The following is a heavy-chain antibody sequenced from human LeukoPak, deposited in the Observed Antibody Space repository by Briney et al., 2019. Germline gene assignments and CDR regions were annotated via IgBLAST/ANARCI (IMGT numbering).Heavy chain of an antibody. CDR2: IYYSGST. D-gene: IGHD4-17*01. Sequence: PSETLSLTCTVSGGSISSSSYYWGWIRQPPGKGLEWIGSIYYSGSTYYNPSLKSRVTISVDTSKNQFSLKLSSVTAADTAVYYCVRLCGDYVGGYFDYWGQGTLVTVSS. J-gene: IGHJ4*02. V-gene: IGHV4-39*01. CDR1: GGSISSSSYY. CDR3: VRLCGDYVGGYFDY.